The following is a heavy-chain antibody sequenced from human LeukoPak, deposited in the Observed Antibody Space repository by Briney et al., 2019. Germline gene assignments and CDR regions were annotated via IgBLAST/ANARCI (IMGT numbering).Heavy chain of an antibody. CDR3: ARVQRPSLYYYYMDV. D-gene: IGHD6-25*01. CDR1: GGSISSGNYY. Sequence: PSETLSLTCTVSGGSISSGNYYWSWIRQHPGKGLEWIGYIFYSGNTYYNPSLKSRVTISVETSKNQFSLKLTSVTAADTAVYYCARVQRPSLYYYYMDVWGKGTTVTVSS. CDR2: IFYSGNT. V-gene: IGHV4-31*03. J-gene: IGHJ6*03.